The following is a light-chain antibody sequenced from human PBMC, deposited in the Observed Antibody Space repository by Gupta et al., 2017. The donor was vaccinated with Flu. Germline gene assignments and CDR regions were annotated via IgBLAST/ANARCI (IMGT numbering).Light chain of an antibody. Sequence: ISCTGRSTKVGATYDFNWYQQLPGTAPKLLIYGDSNRPSGVPDRFSGSKSGTSASLAITGLQAEDEADYYCQSYDSSLSGFWVFGGGTKLTVL. CDR2: GDS. CDR3: QSYDSSLSGFWV. V-gene: IGLV1-40*01. J-gene: IGLJ3*02. CDR1: STKVGATYD.